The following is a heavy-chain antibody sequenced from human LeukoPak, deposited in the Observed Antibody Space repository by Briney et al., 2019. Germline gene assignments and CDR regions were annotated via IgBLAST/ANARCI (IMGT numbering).Heavy chain of an antibody. V-gene: IGHV3-23*01. J-gene: IGHJ4*02. Sequence: GSLRLSCAASGFTFSSYAMSWVRQAPGKRLEWVSDINGSGGSTYYADSVKGRFTISRDNAKNSLYLQMNSLRAEDTAVYYCARATTVTTGPLDYWGQGTLVTVSS. D-gene: IGHD4-17*01. CDR1: GFTFSSYA. CDR3: ARATTVTTGPLDY. CDR2: INGSGGST.